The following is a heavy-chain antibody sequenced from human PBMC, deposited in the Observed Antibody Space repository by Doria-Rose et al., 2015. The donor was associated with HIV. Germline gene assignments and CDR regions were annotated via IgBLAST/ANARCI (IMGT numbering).Heavy chain of an antibody. CDR3: ARMGSYRELGY. D-gene: IGHD3-3*01. CDR2: TYYTGTS. J-gene: IGHJ4*02. Sequence: KPSETLSLTCSVSGASVSSRGYYWNWIRQVPGKGLESLGYTYYTGTSDYSPSLKSRLNMAVDTSKNQFSLKLSFVTVADTAVYYCARMGSYRELGYWGQGALVIVSA. V-gene: IGHV4-31*03. CDR1: GASVSSRGYY.